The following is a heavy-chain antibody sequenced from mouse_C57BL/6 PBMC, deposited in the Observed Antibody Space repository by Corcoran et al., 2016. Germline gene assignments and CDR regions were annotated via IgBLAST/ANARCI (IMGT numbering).Heavy chain of an antibody. CDR3: ARWLPFFAY. V-gene: IGHV9-3*01. CDR2: INTYSGVP. J-gene: IGHJ3*01. D-gene: IGHD2-2*01. Sequence: QIQLVQSGPELKKPGETVKISCKASGYTFTTYGMSWVKQAPGKGLKWMGWINTYSGVPTYADDFKGRFAFSLETSASTAYLQINNLKNEDTATYFCARWLPFFAYWGQGTLVTVSA. CDR1: GYTFTTYG.